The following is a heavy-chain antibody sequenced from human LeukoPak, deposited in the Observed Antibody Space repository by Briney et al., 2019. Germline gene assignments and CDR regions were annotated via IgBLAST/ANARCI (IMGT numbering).Heavy chain of an antibody. D-gene: IGHD2-21*02. J-gene: IGHJ4*02. CDR3: ARVAYCAGDCHHMDS. Sequence: GGSLRLSCAASGFTFSSYSMNWVRQAPGKGLEWVSYISSSGGTMYYADSVKGRFTISRDNAKNSLYLQMNSLRAEDTAVYYCARVAYCAGDCHHMDSWGQGTPVTVSS. CDR2: ISSSGGTM. CDR1: GFTFSSYS. V-gene: IGHV3-48*04.